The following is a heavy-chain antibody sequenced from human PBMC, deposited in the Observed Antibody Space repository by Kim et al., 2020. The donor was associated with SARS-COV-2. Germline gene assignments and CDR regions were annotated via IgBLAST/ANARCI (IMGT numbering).Heavy chain of an antibody. CDR2: INHSGST. D-gene: IGHD3-10*01. V-gene: IGHV4-34*01. J-gene: IGHJ4*02. CDR1: GGSFSGYY. CDR3: ARARRYYYGSGSYLDY. Sequence: SETLSLTCAVYGGSFSGYYWSWIRQPPGKGLEWIGEINHSGSTNYNPSLKSRVTISVDTSKNQFYLKLSSVTAADTAVYYCARARRYYYGSGSYLDYWGQGTLVTVSS.